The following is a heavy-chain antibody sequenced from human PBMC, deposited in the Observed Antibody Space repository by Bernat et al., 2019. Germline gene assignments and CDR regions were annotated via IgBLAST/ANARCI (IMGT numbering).Heavy chain of an antibody. Sequence: QVQLVESGGGVVQPGRSLRLSCAASGFTFSSYAMHWVRQAPGKGLEWVAVISYDGSNKYYADSVEGRFTISRDNSKNTLYLQMNSLRAEDTAVYYCARGSGSNPLGWYFDLWGRGTLVTVSS. V-gene: IGHV3-30*01. CDR3: ARGSGSNPLGWYFDL. CDR1: GFTFSSYA. J-gene: IGHJ2*01. CDR2: ISYDGSNK. D-gene: IGHD4-11*01.